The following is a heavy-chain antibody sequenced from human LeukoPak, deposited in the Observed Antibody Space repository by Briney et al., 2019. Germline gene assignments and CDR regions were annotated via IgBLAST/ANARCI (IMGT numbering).Heavy chain of an antibody. Sequence: SVNVSCKASGGTFSSYAISWVRQAPGQGLEWMGGIIPIFGTANYAQKFQGRVTITADESTSTAHMELSSLRSEDTAVYYCARERYCTNGVCYGLFDYWGQGTLVTVSS. D-gene: IGHD2-8*01. V-gene: IGHV1-69*13. CDR3: ARERYCTNGVCYGLFDY. CDR2: IIPIFGTA. CDR1: GGTFSSYA. J-gene: IGHJ4*02.